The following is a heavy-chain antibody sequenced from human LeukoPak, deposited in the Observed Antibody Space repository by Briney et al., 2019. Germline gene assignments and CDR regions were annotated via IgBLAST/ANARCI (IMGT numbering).Heavy chain of an antibody. CDR2: IESDGAST. Sequence: GGSLRLSCAASGFTFSTYWLHWVRQAPGKGLVWVSRIESDGASTTYADSVKGRFTISRDNAKNTLYLQMNSLRAEDTAVYYCARVVVPAAIYYYYYYGMDVWGQGTTVT. CDR1: GFTFSTYW. CDR3: ARVVVPAAIYYYYYYGMDV. V-gene: IGHV3-74*01. J-gene: IGHJ6*02. D-gene: IGHD2-2*01.